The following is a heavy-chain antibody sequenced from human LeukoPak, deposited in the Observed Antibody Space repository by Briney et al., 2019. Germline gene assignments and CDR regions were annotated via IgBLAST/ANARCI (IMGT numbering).Heavy chain of an antibody. Sequence: ASVKVSCKASGYTFTGHYIHWVRHAPGQGLEWMGWMNPNNGETIYAQNFQGRVTMTRDTSISTAYMDLTRLRSDDTAVYYCARVAFLPVPMSFFGYWGQGTLVTVSS. CDR2: MNPNNGET. V-gene: IGHV1-2*02. J-gene: IGHJ4*02. CDR3: ARVAFLPVPMSFFGY. D-gene: IGHD2-2*01. CDR1: GYTFTGHY.